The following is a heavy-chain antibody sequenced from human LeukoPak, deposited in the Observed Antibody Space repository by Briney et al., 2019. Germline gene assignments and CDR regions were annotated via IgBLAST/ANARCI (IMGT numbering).Heavy chain of an antibody. CDR2: IYYSGST. CDR1: GGSISSSSYY. Sequence: SETLSLTCTVSGGSISSSSYYWGWIRQPAGKGLEWIGSIYYSGSTYYNPSLKSRVTISVDTSKNQFSLKLSSVTAADTAVYYCASSNSLVGATTIDYWGQGTLVTVSS. CDR3: ASSNSLVGATTIDY. V-gene: IGHV4-39*01. D-gene: IGHD1-26*01. J-gene: IGHJ4*02.